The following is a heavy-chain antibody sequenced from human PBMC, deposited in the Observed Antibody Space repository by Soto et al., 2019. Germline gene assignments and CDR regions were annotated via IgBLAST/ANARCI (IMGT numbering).Heavy chain of an antibody. Sequence: SETLSLTCAVSGGSISSGGYSWSWIRQPPGKGLEWIGYIYHSGSTYYNPSLKSRVTISVDRSKNQFSLKLSSVTAADTAVYYCARGAMAVAGKDYYYYRMDVCGQVHTVT. CDR1: GGSISSGGYS. D-gene: IGHD6-19*01. V-gene: IGHV4-30-2*01. CDR3: ARGAMAVAGKDYYYYRMDV. CDR2: IYHSGST. J-gene: IGHJ6*02.